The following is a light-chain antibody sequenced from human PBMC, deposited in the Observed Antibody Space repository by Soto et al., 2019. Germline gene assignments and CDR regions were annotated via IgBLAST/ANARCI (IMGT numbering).Light chain of an antibody. Sequence: DILMTQSPSTLSASVGDRVTITCRASQSITDWLAWYQQKPGKAPKFLIYKASNLEGGVPSGFSGSGSGTEFTLTISSVQPDDVATYYCQYWDDYSWTFGQGTKVEIK. J-gene: IGKJ1*01. CDR2: KAS. V-gene: IGKV1-5*03. CDR3: QYWDDYSWT. CDR1: QSITDW.